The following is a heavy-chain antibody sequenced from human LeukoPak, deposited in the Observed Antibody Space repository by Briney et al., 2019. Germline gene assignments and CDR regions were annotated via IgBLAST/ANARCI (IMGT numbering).Heavy chain of an antibody. CDR3: ARWILYSSGSYSDY. V-gene: IGHV4-34*01. CDR1: GGSFSGYY. Sequence: SETLSLTCAVYGGSFSGYYWSWIRQPPGKGLEWIGEINHSGSTNYNPSLKSRVTISVDTSKNQFSLELSSVTAADTAVYYCARWILYSSGSYSDYWGQGTLVTVSS. D-gene: IGHD3-10*01. CDR2: INHSGST. J-gene: IGHJ4*02.